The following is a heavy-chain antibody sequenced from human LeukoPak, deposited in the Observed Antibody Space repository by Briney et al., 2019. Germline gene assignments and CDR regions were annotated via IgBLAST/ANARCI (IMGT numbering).Heavy chain of an antibody. V-gene: IGHV1-2*06. CDR3: ARAYTYYYDSSGFFDY. CDR2: INPNSGGT. CDR1: GYTFTGYY. D-gene: IGHD3-22*01. J-gene: IGHJ4*02. Sequence: ASVKVSCKASGYTFTGYYMHWVRQAPGQGLEWMGRINPNSGGTNYAQKFQGRVTMTRDTSISTAYMELSRLRSDDTAVYHCARAYTYYYDSSGFFDYWGQGTLVTVSS.